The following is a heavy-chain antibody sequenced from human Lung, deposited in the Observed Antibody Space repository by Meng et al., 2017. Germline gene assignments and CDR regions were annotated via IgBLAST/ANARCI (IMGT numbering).Heavy chain of an antibody. CDR1: GGSISSDNW. J-gene: IGHJ4*02. V-gene: IGHV4-4*02. CDR3: TKNDFYCLGY. D-gene: IGHD2-21*01. CDR2: IYHSGST. Sequence: QVTLQESGPGLVKPSGTLSPTCAVSGGSISSDNWWSWVRQPPEKGLEWIGEIYHSGSTNYNPSLKSRITISVDKPKNQFSLTLSSVTAADTAVYYCTKNDFYCLGYWGQGTLVTVSS.